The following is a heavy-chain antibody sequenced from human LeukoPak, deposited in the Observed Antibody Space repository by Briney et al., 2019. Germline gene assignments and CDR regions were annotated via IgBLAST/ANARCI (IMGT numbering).Heavy chain of an antibody. V-gene: IGHV4-61*02. Sequence: PSETLSLTCTVSGGSMSSGTYFRTWIRQPAGKGLEWIGRIYTSGSTNFNPSLKSRVTMSVDTSKNQFSLQLSSVTAADTAVYYCARGSSTWTYFDYWGQGTLVTVSS. CDR3: ARGSSTWTYFDY. CDR2: IYTSGST. CDR1: GGSMSSGTYF. D-gene: IGHD6-13*01. J-gene: IGHJ4*02.